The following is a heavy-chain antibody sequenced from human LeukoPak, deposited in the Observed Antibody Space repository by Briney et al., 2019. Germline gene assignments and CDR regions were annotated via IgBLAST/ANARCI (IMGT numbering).Heavy chain of an antibody. J-gene: IGHJ4*02. D-gene: IGHD5-18*01. V-gene: IGHV4-59*01. Sequence: SETLSLTCTVSGGSISSYYWSWIRQPPGKGLEWIGYFYYSGSTNYNPSLKSRVTISVDTSKNQFSLKLSSVTAADTAVYYCARGGYSYGLVYWGQGTLVTVSS. CDR2: FYYSGST. CDR1: GGSISSYY. CDR3: ARGGYSYGLVY.